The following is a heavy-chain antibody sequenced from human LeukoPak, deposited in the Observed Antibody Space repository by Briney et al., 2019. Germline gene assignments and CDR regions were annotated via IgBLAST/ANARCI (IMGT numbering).Heavy chain of an antibody. Sequence: PGGSLRLSCAASRFTFSSYWMSWVRQAPGNGLEWVANIKQDGSEKYYVDSVKGRFTISRDNAKNSLYLQMNSLRAEDTAVYYCARDGPLDSSSWYGAFDIWGQGTMVTVSS. J-gene: IGHJ3*02. CDR1: RFTFSSYW. CDR2: IKQDGSEK. D-gene: IGHD6-13*01. V-gene: IGHV3-7*01. CDR3: ARDGPLDSSSWYGAFDI.